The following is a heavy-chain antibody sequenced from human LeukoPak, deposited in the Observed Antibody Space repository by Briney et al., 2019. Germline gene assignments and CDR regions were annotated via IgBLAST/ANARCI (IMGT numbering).Heavy chain of an antibody. CDR1: GYTFTNYY. CDR3: ARGDVLMVYAPNYYYYYMDV. D-gene: IGHD2-8*01. CDR2: INPSVGTT. J-gene: IGHJ6*03. V-gene: IGHV1-46*01. Sequence: ASVKVSCKASGYTFTNYYIHWVRQAPGQGLAWMGTINPSVGTTRSAQGRVSLTRGTSTSTVYMELSTLRSEDTAVYYCARGDVLMVYAPNYYYYYMDVWGKGTTVTVSS.